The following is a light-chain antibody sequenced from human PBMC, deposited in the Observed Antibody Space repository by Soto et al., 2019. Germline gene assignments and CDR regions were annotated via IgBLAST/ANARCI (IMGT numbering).Light chain of an antibody. CDR1: QSVSSN. CDR3: QQYNNWPRT. V-gene: IGKV3-15*01. Sequence: EIVMTQSPVTLSVSPGERATLSCRASQSVSSNLAWYQQKPGQAPRLLIYGASTRATGIPGRFSGSGSGTEFTLTISSLQSEDFAVYYCQQYNNWPRTFGQGTTVEIK. CDR2: GAS. J-gene: IGKJ1*01.